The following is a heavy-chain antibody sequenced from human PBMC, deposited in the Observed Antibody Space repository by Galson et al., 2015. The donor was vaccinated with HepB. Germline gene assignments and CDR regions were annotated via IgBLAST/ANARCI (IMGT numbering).Heavy chain of an antibody. Sequence: ETLSLTCAVYGGSFSGYYWSWIRQPPGKGLEWIGEINHSGSTNYNPSLKSRVTISVDTSKNQFSLKLSSVTAADTAVYYCARVAGYYYYYYGMVVWGQGTTVTVSS. CDR1: GGSFSGYY. CDR3: ARVAGYYYYYYGMVV. V-gene: IGHV4-34*01. J-gene: IGHJ6*02. CDR2: INHSGST.